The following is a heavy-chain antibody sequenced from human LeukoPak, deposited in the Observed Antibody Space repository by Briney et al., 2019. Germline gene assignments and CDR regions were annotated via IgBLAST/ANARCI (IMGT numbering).Heavy chain of an antibody. CDR2: IIPIFGTA. V-gene: IGHV1-69*13. J-gene: IGHJ5*02. CDR3: AGERTRKDYYDSSGYYWFDP. Sequence: GASVKVSCKASGGTFSSYAISWVRQAPGQGLEWMGGIIPIFGTANYAQKFQGRVTITADESTSTAYMELSSLRSEDTAVYYCAGERTRKDYYDSSGYYWFDPWGQGTLVTVSS. CDR1: GGTFSSYA. D-gene: IGHD3-22*01.